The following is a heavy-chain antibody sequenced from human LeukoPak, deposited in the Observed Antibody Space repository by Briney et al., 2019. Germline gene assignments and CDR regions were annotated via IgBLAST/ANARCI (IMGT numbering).Heavy chain of an antibody. D-gene: IGHD2-21*02. Sequence: GASVKVSCKASGYTLSSYGVNWVRQAPGQGLEWMGWISIYNGNTEYAQILQGRVTMTTDTSTSTVYMELTSLRSDDTAVYYCASNPRGDSCTFDYWGQGTLVTVPS. J-gene: IGHJ4*02. CDR1: GYTLSSYG. CDR3: ASNPRGDSCTFDY. CDR2: ISIYNGNT. V-gene: IGHV1-18*04.